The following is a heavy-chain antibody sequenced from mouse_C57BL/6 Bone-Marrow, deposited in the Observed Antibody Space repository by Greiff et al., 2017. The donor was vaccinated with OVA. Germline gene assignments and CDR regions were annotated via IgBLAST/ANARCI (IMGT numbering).Heavy chain of an antibody. CDR1: GYTFTDYY. CDR3: ARGEDYYGRHAMDY. J-gene: IGHJ4*01. V-gene: IGHV1-26*01. Sequence: VQLQQSGPELVKPGASVKISCKASGYTFTDYYMNWVKQSHGKSLEWIGDINPNNGGTSYNQKFKGKATLTVDKSSSTAYMELRSLTSEDSAVYYCARGEDYYGRHAMDYWGQGTSVTVSS. CDR2: INPNNGGT. D-gene: IGHD1-1*01.